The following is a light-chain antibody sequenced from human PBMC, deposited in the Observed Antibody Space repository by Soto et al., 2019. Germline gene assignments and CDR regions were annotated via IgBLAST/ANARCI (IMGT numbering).Light chain of an antibody. J-gene: IGLJ2*01. CDR3: SSYTSSVTMV. Sequence: LTHPASVSWSPGQSITISCTGTSSDVGGYNYVHWYQQHPGKAPKLIIYDVTNRPSGISNRFFGSKSGNTASLTISGLRTEDEATYYCSSYTSSVTMVFGGGTKVTVL. CDR1: SSDVGGYNY. CDR2: DVT. V-gene: IGLV2-14*01.